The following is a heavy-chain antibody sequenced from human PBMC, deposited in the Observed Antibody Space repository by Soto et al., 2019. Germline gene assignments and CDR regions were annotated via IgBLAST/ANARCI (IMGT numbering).Heavy chain of an antibody. V-gene: IGHV2-70*11. Sequence: TTQTLKRTCLFCGFSISTSAMCVSWIRQPPGKALEWLARIDWNDNKYYSTSLKTRLTISKDTSKNEVVLIMTNMDPVDTATYYCARTLIHGRGESPDYWGQGTLVTVSA. CDR1: GFSISTSAMC. CDR3: ARTLIHGRGESPDY. CDR2: IDWNDNK. J-gene: IGHJ4*02. D-gene: IGHD3-10*01.